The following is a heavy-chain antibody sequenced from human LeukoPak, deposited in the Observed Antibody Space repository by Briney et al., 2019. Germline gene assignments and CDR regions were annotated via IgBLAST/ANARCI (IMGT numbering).Heavy chain of an antibody. D-gene: IGHD1-26*01. V-gene: IGHV4-34*01. CDR1: GGSFSDYY. J-gene: IGHJ3*02. CDR2: INHSGNS. Sequence: SETLFLTCAVYGGSFSDYYFTWIRQPPGKGLEWIGDINHSGNSSYNKSLKSRVTISVDTSKNQVSLELNSVTAADTAVYYCGMFAVIVGGGLDIWGQGTVVTVSS. CDR3: GMFAVIVGGGLDI.